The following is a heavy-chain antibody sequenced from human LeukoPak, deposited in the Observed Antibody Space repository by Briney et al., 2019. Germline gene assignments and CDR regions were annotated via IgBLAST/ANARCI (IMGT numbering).Heavy chain of an antibody. CDR3: ARNRDGYNSFDY. CDR2: ST. Sequence: GSLRLSCAASGFTFSSYSMNWVRQAPGKGLEWLGSTYRIPPLKSRVTISVDTSRNQFSLSLSSVTAADTAVYYCARNRDGYNSFDYWGQGTLVTVSS. J-gene: IGHJ4*02. D-gene: IGHD5-24*01. CDR1: GFTFSSYS. V-gene: IGHV4-59*12.